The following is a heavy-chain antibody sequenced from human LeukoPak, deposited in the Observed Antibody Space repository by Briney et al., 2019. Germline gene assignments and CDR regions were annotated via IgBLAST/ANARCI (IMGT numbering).Heavy chain of an antibody. CDR1: GFTFSTYA. D-gene: IGHD2-2*01. V-gene: IGHV3-23*01. J-gene: IGHJ5*01. CDR3: AKEPREYCSSTSCPNWFDS. Sequence: GGSLRLSCAASGFTFSTYAMSWVRQAPGKGLEWVSAISASGGTTYYAGSVKGRFTISRDNSKNTLYLQMNSLRAEDTAVYYCAKEPREYCSSTSCPNWFDSWGQGTLVTVSS. CDR2: ISASGGTT.